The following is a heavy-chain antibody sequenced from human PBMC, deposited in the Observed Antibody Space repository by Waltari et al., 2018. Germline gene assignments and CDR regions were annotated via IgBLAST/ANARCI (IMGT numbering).Heavy chain of an antibody. Sequence: QVQLQESGPGLVKPSETLSLTCTVSGGSISSYYWSWIRQPPGKGLQWIGYIYYSGSTNYNPALKSLVTIYVDTSKNQFSLKLSSVTAADTAVYYCARQTVTTLTLDYWGQGTLVTVSS. D-gene: IGHD4-17*01. CDR2: IYYSGST. CDR3: ARQTVTTLTLDY. CDR1: GGSISSYY. V-gene: IGHV4-59*01. J-gene: IGHJ4*02.